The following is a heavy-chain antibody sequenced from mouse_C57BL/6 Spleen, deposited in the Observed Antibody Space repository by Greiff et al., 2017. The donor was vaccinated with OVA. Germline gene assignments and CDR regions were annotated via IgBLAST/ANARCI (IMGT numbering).Heavy chain of an antibody. CDR1: GYTFTDYN. V-gene: IGHV1-18*01. Sequence: VQLKQSGPELVKPGASVKIPCKASGYTFTDYNMDWVKQSHGKSLEWIGDINPNNGGTIYNQKFKGKATLTVDKSSSTAYMELRSLTSEDTAVYYCARRGDYDVGPWFAYWGQGTLVTVSA. CDR2: INPNNGGT. CDR3: ARRGDYDVGPWFAY. D-gene: IGHD2-4*01. J-gene: IGHJ3*01.